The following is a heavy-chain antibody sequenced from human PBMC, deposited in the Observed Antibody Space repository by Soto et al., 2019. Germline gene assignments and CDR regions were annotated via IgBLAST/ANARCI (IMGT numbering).Heavy chain of an antibody. V-gene: IGHV3-74*01. CDR3: VRDQRTYEYGMDV. D-gene: IGHD3-3*01. CDR1: GITFSSYW. J-gene: IGHJ6*02. Sequence: GGSLRLSCAASGITFSSYWMHWVRQAPGQGLVWVSRIVSDGSTTTYADSVKGRFTISRDNAKNTLYLQMNSLRVEDTAVYYCVRDQRTYEYGMDVWGQGTTVTVS. CDR2: IVSDGSTT.